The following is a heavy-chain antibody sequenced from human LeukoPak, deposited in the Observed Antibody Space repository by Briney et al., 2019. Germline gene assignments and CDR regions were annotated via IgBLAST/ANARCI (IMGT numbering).Heavy chain of an antibody. V-gene: IGHV3-21*01. CDR3: ARDGDHDAFDT. CDR2: ISSSSSYT. CDR1: GFTFSSYS. Sequence: GGSLRLSCAASGFTFSSYSMNWVRQAPGKGLEWVSSISSSSSYTYYADSVKGRFTISRDNAKNSLYLQMNSLRAEDTAVYYCARDGDHDAFDTWGQGTMVTVSS. J-gene: IGHJ3*02. D-gene: IGHD2-21*01.